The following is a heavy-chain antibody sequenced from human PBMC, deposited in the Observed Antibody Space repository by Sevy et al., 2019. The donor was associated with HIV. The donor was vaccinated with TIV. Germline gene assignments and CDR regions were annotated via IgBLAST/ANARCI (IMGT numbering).Heavy chain of an antibody. CDR3: AGPILTYNNGWSYYDY. CDR2: INYSGIR. J-gene: IGHJ4*02. Sequence: SETLSLTCTVSGASISSSGYYWGWIRQPPGKGLEWIASINYSGIRFYNPSLKSRITISADTSKNQFSLGLNSVTAADTAIYYCAGPILTYNNGWSYYDYWGQGTVVTVSS. V-gene: IGHV4-39*01. CDR1: GASISSSGYY. D-gene: IGHD6-19*01.